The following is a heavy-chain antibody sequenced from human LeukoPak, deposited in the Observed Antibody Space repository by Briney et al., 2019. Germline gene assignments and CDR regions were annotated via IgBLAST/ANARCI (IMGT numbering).Heavy chain of an antibody. CDR1: GGSISSGGYY. CDR3: ARDATYSSSWYGYYYGMDV. Sequence: PSETLSLTCIVSGGSISSGGYYWSWIRQHPGKGLEWIGYIYYSGSTYYNPSLKSRVTISVDTSKNQFSLKLSSVTAADTAVYYCARDATYSSSWYGYYYGMDVWGQGTTVTVSS. V-gene: IGHV4-31*03. D-gene: IGHD6-13*01. J-gene: IGHJ6*02. CDR2: IYYSGST.